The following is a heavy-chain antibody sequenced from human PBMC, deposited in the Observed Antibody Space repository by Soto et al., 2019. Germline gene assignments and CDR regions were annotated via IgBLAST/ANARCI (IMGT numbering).Heavy chain of an antibody. J-gene: IGHJ5*01. CDR3: ARDWGDYDSVTGDSNDNWFDP. D-gene: IGHD3-9*01. CDR1: GDSFSGYY. CDR2: INHSGTT. Sequence: PSDTLSLTCAVCGDSFSGYYCTWIRHPPGTGLVCIGEINHSGTTNYNPSLTSRVPISVDPSKNQFSLKLSSVTAADTAVYYCARDWGDYDSVTGDSNDNWFDPWGQGTLVTVSS. V-gene: IGHV4-34*01.